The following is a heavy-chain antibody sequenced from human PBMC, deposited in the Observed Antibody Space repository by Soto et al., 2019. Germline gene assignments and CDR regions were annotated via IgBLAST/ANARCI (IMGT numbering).Heavy chain of an antibody. V-gene: IGHV1-18*04. D-gene: IGHD6-19*01. CDR2: ISTYNGNT. J-gene: IGHJ4*01. Sequence: QVQLVQSGAEVKKPGASVKVSCKASGYTFTDYGISWVRQAPGQGLEWMGWISTYNGNTIYAQKIQGRVTMTTDTSTSTAYVELRSLRSDDTAVYYCAREEGISDWHAFDYWGQEPWSPSPQ. CDR3: AREEGISDWHAFDY. CDR1: GYTFTDYG.